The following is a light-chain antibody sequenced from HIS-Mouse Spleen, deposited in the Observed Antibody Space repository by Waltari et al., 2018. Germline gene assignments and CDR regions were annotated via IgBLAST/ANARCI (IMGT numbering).Light chain of an antibody. V-gene: IGLV1-40*01. CDR2: GNS. CDR1: SSNIGAGYD. Sequence: QSVLTQPPSVSGAPGQRVTIPCTGSSSNIGAGYDEHWYQQLPGTAPKLLIYGNSNRPSGVPDRFSGSKSGTSASLAITGLQAEDEADYYCQSYDSSLSGYVFGTGTKVTVL. CDR3: QSYDSSLSGYV. J-gene: IGLJ1*01.